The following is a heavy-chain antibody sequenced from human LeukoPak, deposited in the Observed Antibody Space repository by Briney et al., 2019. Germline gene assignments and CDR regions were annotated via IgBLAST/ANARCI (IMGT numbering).Heavy chain of an antibody. CDR2: IRWDGGST. J-gene: IGHJ4*02. V-gene: IGHV3-43*01. D-gene: IGHD5-12*01. Sequence: PGGSLRLSCAASGFTFDDYTMHWVRQAPGKGLEWVSLIRWDGGSTYYADSVKGRFTISRDNGKNSLFLHMSSLRTEDTALYYCAKDTGEGGFDFDYWGQGTLVTVSS. CDR1: GFTFDDYT. CDR3: AKDTGEGGFDFDY.